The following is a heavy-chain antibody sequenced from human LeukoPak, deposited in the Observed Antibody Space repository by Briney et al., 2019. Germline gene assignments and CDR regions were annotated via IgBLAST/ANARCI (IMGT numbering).Heavy chain of an antibody. Sequence: PGGSLRLSCAASGFTFRSYAMNWVRQAPGKGLEWVSGISGSGGKTYFADSVKGRFTISRDNSKNTVYLQMNGLRAEDTAVYYCARPPSITNPYYGLDVWGQGTTVTVSS. CDR2: ISGSGGKT. CDR3: ARPPSITNPYYGLDV. V-gene: IGHV3-23*01. CDR1: GFTFRSYA. J-gene: IGHJ6*02. D-gene: IGHD3-3*01.